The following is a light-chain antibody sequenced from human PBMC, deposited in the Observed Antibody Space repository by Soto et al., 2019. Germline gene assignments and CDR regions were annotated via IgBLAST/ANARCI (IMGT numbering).Light chain of an antibody. CDR1: SSNIGSNY. CDR3: AASDIYTRAFSV. Sequence: QSALTQPPSASGTPGQRVTISCSGSSSNIGSNYVYWYQQLPGTAPKLLIYRNNQRPSGVPDRFSGSKSGTSASLAISGLRSEDEADYYCAASDIYTRAFSVFLT. CDR2: RNN. V-gene: IGLV1-47*01. J-gene: IGLJ1*01.